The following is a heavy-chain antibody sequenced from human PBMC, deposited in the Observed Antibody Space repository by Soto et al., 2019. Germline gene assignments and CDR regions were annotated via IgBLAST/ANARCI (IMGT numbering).Heavy chain of an antibody. CDR2: IYYSGMT. CDR1: GVSVSTGGYF. V-gene: IGHV4-31*03. Sequence: SETLSLTCTVSGVSVSTGGYFWTWIRQHPWKGLEWIGNIYYSGMTYYNPSLRGRVSISLDPSESQFSLKLNSVTAADTAVYYCARDSSGPGYSYGKFDYWGQGXLVTVSS. D-gene: IGHD5-18*01. J-gene: IGHJ4*02. CDR3: ARDSSGPGYSYGKFDY.